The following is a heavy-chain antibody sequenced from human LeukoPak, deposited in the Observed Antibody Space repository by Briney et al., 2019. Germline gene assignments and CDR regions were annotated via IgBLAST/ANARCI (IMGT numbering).Heavy chain of an antibody. CDR3: ARGGSYPNYHYYYMDV. CDR2: INPNSGGT. D-gene: IGHD1-26*01. Sequence: GASVKVSCKASGYTFTGYYMHWVRQAPGQGLEWMGRINPNSGGTNYAQKFQGRVTMTRDTSISTAYMELSRLRSDDTAVYYCARGGSYPNYHYYYMDVWGKGTTVTVSS. V-gene: IGHV1-2*06. J-gene: IGHJ6*03. CDR1: GYTFTGYY.